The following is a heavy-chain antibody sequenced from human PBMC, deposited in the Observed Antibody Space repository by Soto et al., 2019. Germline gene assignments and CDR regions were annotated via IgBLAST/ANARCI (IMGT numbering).Heavy chain of an antibody. V-gene: IGHV4-4*02. J-gene: IGHJ4*02. CDR2: IYHSGST. CDR3: ARVSGYSSSRRFVDY. Sequence: QVQLQESGPGLVKPSGTLSLTCAVSSGSISSSNWWSWVRQPPGKGLEWIGEIYHSGSTNYNPSPKSRVTISVDKSKNQFSLKLSSVTAADTAVYYCARVSGYSSSRRFVDYWGQGTLVTVSS. D-gene: IGHD6-13*01. CDR1: SGSISSSNW.